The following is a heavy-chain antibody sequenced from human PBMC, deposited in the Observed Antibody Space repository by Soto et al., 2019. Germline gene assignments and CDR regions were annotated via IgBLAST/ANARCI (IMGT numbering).Heavy chain of an antibody. CDR3: ARHGYGPQHGLLAA. CDR2: ITHDGYS. J-gene: IGHJ6*02. D-gene: IGHD1-1*01. CDR1: GGSIINYY. Sequence: QVQLQQSGPGLVKPSETLSLTCTVSGGSIINYYCSWFRQSPGQGLEWIAYITHDGYSAYNLSLKMRIPMSAHTAQTQFSLTLRPLTATHTAGYYCARHGYGPQHGLLAACGPGTTVIVSS. V-gene: IGHV4-59*08.